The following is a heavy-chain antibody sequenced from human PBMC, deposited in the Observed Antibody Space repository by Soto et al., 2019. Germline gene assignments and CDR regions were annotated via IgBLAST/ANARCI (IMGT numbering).Heavy chain of an antibody. Sequence: ASVKVSCKGSGYTCPSFYRHWVRQAPGRGLEWMGIIDSSGGSTTYAQKFQGRVTMTRDTSTTTVYMELSSLRSEDTAVYYCARAPFYNSKTTMFFDFDPWGQGTLVTVSS. CDR2: IDSSGGST. CDR1: GYTCPSFY. CDR3: ARAPFYNSKTTMFFDFDP. J-gene: IGHJ5*02. V-gene: IGHV1-46*01. D-gene: IGHD4-4*01.